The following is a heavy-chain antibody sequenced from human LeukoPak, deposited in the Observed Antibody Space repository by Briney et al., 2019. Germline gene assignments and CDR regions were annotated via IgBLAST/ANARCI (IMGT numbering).Heavy chain of an antibody. D-gene: IGHD3-16*01. CDR3: AKDGGMLTGVPNWFDP. J-gene: IGHJ5*02. CDR1: GFTFSSYN. Sequence: GGSLRLSCAASGFTFSSYNMNWVRQAPGKGLEWVALISFDGSNIHYADSVKGRFTISRDNFRNTLYLQMNSLRAEDTAVYYCAKDGGMLTGVPNWFDPWGQGTLVTVSS. V-gene: IGHV3-30*18. CDR2: ISFDGSNI.